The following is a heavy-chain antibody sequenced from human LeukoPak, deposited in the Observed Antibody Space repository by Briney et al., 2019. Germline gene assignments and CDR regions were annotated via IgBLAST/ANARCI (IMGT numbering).Heavy chain of an antibody. CDR1: GCSISNTFYY. CDR2: INYSGST. V-gene: IGHV4-39*01. CDR3: ARRRFVRGPDVVNPFDY. J-gene: IGHJ4*02. Sequence: SETLSLTCTVSGCSISNTFYYWGWIRQPPGKGLEWIGSINYSGSTYYNPSLKSRVTISVDTSKNQFSLKLSSVTAADTAVYYCARRRFVRGPDVVNPFDYWGQGTLVTVSS. D-gene: IGHD2-8*01.